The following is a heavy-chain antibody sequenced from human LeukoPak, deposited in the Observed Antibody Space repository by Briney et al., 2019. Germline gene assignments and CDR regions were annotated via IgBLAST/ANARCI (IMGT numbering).Heavy chain of an antibody. Sequence: PSETLSLTCAVYGGSFSGYYWSWIRQPPGKGLEWIGEINHSGSTNYNPSLKSRVTISVDTSKNLFSLKLSSVTAADTAVYYCARVGYGMDVWGQGTTVTVSS. CDR1: GGSFSGYY. V-gene: IGHV4-34*01. CDR3: ARVGYGMDV. J-gene: IGHJ6*02. CDR2: INHSGST.